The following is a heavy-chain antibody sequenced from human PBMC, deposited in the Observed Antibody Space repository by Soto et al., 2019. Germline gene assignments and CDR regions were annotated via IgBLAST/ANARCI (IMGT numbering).Heavy chain of an antibody. J-gene: IGHJ6*02. V-gene: IGHV1-18*01. CDR2: ISPYNDQT. D-gene: IGHD3-16*01. CDR1: GYTFIRYG. Sequence: QVQLVQSASEVMKPGASVKVSCKASGYTFIRYGITWVRQAPGQRLKWMGWISPYNDQTIYAQKLQGRVTMTADTSTRAVYMQVRSLKSDDTAVYYCARGGYYDNVWGKLSHYGLDVWGQGTSVTVSS. CDR3: ARGGYYDNVWGKLSHYGLDV.